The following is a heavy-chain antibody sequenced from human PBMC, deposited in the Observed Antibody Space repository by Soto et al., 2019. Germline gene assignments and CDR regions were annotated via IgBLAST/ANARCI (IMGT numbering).Heavy chain of an antibody. CDR2: ISAYNGNT. D-gene: IGHD2-2*01. Sequence: GASVKVSCKASGYTFTSYGISWARQAPGQGLEWMGWISAYNGNTNYAQKLQGRVTMTTDTSTSTAYMELRSLRSDDTAVYYCARDLRLPAAYYYYMDVWGKGTTVTVSS. V-gene: IGHV1-18*01. J-gene: IGHJ6*03. CDR1: GYTFTSYG. CDR3: ARDLRLPAAYYYYMDV.